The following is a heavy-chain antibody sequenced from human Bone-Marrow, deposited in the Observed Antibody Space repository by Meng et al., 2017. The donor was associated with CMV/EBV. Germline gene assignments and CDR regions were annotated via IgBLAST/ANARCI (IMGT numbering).Heavy chain of an antibody. CDR3: TTDPSSYYFDY. D-gene: IGHD6-6*01. V-gene: IGHV3-15*01. CDR1: GFTFSNAW. Sequence: GGSLRLSCAASGFTFSNAWMSWVRQAPGKGLKWVGRIKSKTDGGTTDYAAPVKGRFTISRDDSKNTLYLQMNSLKTEDTVVYYCTTDPSSYYFDYWGQGTLVTVSS. J-gene: IGHJ4*02. CDR2: IKSKTDGGTT.